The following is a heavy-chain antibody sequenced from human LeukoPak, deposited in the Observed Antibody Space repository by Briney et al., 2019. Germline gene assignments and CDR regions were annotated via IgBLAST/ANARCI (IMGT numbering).Heavy chain of an antibody. CDR1: GFTFSSYA. CDR2: IVESGGGT. CDR3: AKQYSSGWYSDY. J-gene: IGHJ4*02. Sequence: GGSLRLSCAASGFTFSSYAMHWVRQAPGRGLEWVSGIVESGGGTYYADSVKGRFTISRDNSKNTLYLQMNSLRVEDTAVYYCAKQYSSGWYSDYWGQGTLVTVSS. D-gene: IGHD6-19*01. V-gene: IGHV3-23*01.